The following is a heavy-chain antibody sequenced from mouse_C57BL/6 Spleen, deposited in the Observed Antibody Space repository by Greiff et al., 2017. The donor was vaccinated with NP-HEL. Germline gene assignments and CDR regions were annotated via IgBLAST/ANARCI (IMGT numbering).Heavy chain of an antibody. Sequence: QVQLKQSGPELVKPGASVKISCKASGYAFSSSWMNWVKQRPGKGLEWIGRIYPGDGDTNYNGKFKGKATLTADKSSSTAYMQLSSLTSEDSAVYFCARDGGLRRTAWFAYWGQGTLVTVSA. CDR2: IYPGDGDT. J-gene: IGHJ3*01. CDR1: GYAFSSSW. D-gene: IGHD2-4*01. V-gene: IGHV1-82*01. CDR3: ARDGGLRRTAWFAY.